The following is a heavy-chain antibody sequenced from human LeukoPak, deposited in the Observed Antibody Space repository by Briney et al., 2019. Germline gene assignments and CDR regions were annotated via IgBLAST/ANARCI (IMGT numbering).Heavy chain of an antibody. Sequence: PGVSLTLSCAPSVFTVSSNYLIWLRQAPGKGLEWVSVIYSGSSTYYADSVKGRFTISRDNSKNTLYLQMYSLRAEDTALYYCARDRPSASVDRPFDYWGQGTLVTVSS. V-gene: IGHV3-66*01. CDR1: VFTVSSNY. J-gene: IGHJ4*02. CDR3: ARDRPSASVDRPFDY. CDR2: IYSGSST.